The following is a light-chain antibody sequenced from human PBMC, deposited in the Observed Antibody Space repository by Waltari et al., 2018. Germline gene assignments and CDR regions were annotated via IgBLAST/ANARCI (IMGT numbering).Light chain of an antibody. J-gene: IGLJ3*02. Sequence: SYEVTQPPSVSVSPGQTAIITCSGDKLGDKYACWYQQRPGQSPVLVIYQDNKRPSGIPERFSGSHSGNTATLTISGTQAMDEADYYCQTWDSATAVFGGGTKLAVL. CDR3: QTWDSATAV. V-gene: IGLV3-1*01. CDR2: QDN. CDR1: KLGDKY.